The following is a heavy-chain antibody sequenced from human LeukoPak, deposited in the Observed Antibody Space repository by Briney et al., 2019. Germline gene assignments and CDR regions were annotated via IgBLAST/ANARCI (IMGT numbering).Heavy chain of an antibody. J-gene: IGHJ4*02. Sequence: GASVKVSCKASGYTFTSYYMHWVRQAPGQGLEWMGIINPSGGSTNYAQKFQGRVTITADESTSTAYMELSSLRSEDTAVYYCARDPPPLDYWGQGTLVTVSS. V-gene: IGHV1-46*01. CDR1: GYTFTSYY. CDR2: INPSGGST. CDR3: ARDPPPLDY.